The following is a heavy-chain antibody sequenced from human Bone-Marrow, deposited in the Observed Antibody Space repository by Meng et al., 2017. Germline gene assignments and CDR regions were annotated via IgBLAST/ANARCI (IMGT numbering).Heavy chain of an antibody. V-gene: IGHV4-34*01. CDR3: ARGPTTMAHDFDY. D-gene: IGHD4-11*01. Sequence: VQLQQWAAGRLKPSAPLSLSSVVSGGSFSDYYCSWIRQPPGKGLECIGEINHSGSTNYNPSRESRATISVDTSQNNLSLKLSSVTAADSAVYYCARGPTTMAHDFDYWGQGTLVTVSS. CDR1: GGSFSDYY. CDR2: INHSGST. J-gene: IGHJ4*02.